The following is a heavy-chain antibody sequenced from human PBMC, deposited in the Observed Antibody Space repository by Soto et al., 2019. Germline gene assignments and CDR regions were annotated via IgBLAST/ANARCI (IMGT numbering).Heavy chain of an antibody. CDR2: ISYSGST. V-gene: IGHV4-39*01. Sequence: QLQLQESGPGLVKPSETLSLTCIVSGGSVSSSTYYWAWIRQFPGKGLEWIGRISYSGSTCYNSSLKSRIPTSIDRSKNQFPLKLTSVTAADPAVYYCASVVIGTKTVVYWGQRTLVTVSS. CDR3: ASVVIGTKTVVY. CDR1: GGSVSSSTYY. J-gene: IGHJ4*02. D-gene: IGHD3-22*01.